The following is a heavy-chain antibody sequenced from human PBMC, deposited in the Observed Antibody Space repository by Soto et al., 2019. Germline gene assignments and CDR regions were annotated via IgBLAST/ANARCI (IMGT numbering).Heavy chain of an antibody. V-gene: IGHV3-53*04. Sequence: EVQLVESGGGLVQPGGSLRHSCAASGFTVSSNYMSWVRQAPGKGLEWVSVIYSDGSTYYADSVKGRFTISRHNSKNTLYLQMNSLRAEDTAVYYCARDPYYDSSGYLASNGMDVWGQGTTVTVSS. CDR1: GFTVSSNY. CDR2: IYSDGST. CDR3: ARDPYYDSSGYLASNGMDV. J-gene: IGHJ6*02. D-gene: IGHD3-22*01.